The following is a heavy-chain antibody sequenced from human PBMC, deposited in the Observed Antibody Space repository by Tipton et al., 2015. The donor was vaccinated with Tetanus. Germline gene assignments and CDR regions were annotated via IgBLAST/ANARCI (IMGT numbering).Heavy chain of an antibody. J-gene: IGHJ5*02. CDR1: GYTFTHYG. Sequence: QLVQSGAEVKKPGASVKVSCKASGYTFTHYGVNWVRQAPGQGLEWMGWISPFNENVNYAEKIQGRLTMTTDRSTATVYMDLRSLRSDDTAVYYCARGRGLGPHEYFEHWGQGTLVTVSS. CDR3: ARGRGLGPHEYFEH. D-gene: IGHD3/OR15-3a*01. V-gene: IGHV1-18*01. CDR2: ISPFNENV.